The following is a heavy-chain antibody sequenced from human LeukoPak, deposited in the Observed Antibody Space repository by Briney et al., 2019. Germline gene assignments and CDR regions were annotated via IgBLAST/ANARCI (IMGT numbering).Heavy chain of an antibody. CDR3: ARDQRWLVPFDY. CDR1: GYTFTSYY. J-gene: IGHJ4*02. Sequence: ASVKVSCKASGYTFTSYYMHWVRQAPGQGLEWMGIINPSGGSTSYAQKFQGRVTMTRDTSISTAYMELSRLRSDDTAVYYCARDQRWLVPFDYWGQGTLVTVSS. V-gene: IGHV1-46*01. D-gene: IGHD6-19*01. CDR2: INPSGGST.